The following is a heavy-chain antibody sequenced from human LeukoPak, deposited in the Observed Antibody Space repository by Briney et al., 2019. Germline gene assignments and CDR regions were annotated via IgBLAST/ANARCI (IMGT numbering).Heavy chain of an antibody. J-gene: IGHJ4*02. Sequence: GGSLRLSCTGSGFTFSNYVMSWVRQAPGKGLEWVSSVSHRGDSTYYADSVKGRFTISRDNSKNTLYLQMSSLRAEDTAVYYCAKGKDGYIYVDNWGQGTLVTVSS. CDR3: AKGKDGYIYVDN. V-gene: IGHV3-23*01. D-gene: IGHD5-24*01. CDR1: GFTFSNYV. CDR2: VSHRGDST.